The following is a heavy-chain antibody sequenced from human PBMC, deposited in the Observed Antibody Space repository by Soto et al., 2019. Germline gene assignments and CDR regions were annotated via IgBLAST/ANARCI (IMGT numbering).Heavy chain of an antibody. J-gene: IGHJ4*02. CDR1: GFTFSNAW. CDR3: TTDFTVVWEWELLDS. V-gene: IGHV3-15*01. Sequence: EVQLVESGGGLVKPGGSLRLSCAASGFTFSNAWMSWVRQAPGKGLEWVGRIKSKTDGGTTDYAAPVKGRFTISREDSKNTLYLQMNSLKTEDTAVYYCTTDFTVVWEWELLDSWGQGTLVTVSS. D-gene: IGHD1-26*01. CDR2: IKSKTDGGTT.